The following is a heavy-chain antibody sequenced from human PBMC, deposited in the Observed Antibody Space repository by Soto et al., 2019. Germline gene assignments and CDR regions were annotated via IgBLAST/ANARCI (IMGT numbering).Heavy chain of an antibody. V-gene: IGHV4-59*01. J-gene: IGHJ6*02. CDR3: AGGYSSGWYSNYYYYYGRDV. CDR1: GGSISSYY. CDR2: IYYSGST. Sequence: SETLSLTCTVSGGSISSYYWSWIRQPPGKGLEWIGYIYYSGSTNYNPSLKSRVTISVDTSKNQFSLKLSSVTAADTAVYYCAGGYSSGWYSNYYYYYGRDVWGQGTTVTVS. D-gene: IGHD6-19*01.